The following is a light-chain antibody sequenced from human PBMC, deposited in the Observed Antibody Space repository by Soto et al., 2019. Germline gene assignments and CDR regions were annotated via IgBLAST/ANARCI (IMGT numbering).Light chain of an antibody. V-gene: IGLV2-11*01. CDR1: SSDVGGYNY. J-gene: IGLJ3*02. Sequence: QSVLTQPRSVSGSPGQSVTISYTGTSSDVGGYNYVSWYQQHPGKAPKLMIYDVSKRPSGVPDRFSGSKSGNTASLTISGLQAEDEADYYCCSYAGSYTPWVFGGGTKVTVL. CDR3: CSYAGSYTPWV. CDR2: DVS.